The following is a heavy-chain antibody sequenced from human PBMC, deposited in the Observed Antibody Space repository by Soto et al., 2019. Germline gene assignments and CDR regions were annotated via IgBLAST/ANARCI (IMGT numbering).Heavy chain of an antibody. CDR3: ARGIPVTIFGVVVQAKLSLPTNWFDP. J-gene: IGHJ5*02. CDR2: INPSGGST. V-gene: IGHV1-46*01. CDR1: GYTFTSYY. Sequence: GASVKVSWKASGYTFTSYYMHWVRQAPGQGLEWMGIINPSGGSTSYAQKFQGRVTMTRDTSTSTVYMELSSLRSEDTAVYYCARGIPVTIFGVVVQAKLSLPTNWFDPWGQGTLVTVSS. D-gene: IGHD3-3*01.